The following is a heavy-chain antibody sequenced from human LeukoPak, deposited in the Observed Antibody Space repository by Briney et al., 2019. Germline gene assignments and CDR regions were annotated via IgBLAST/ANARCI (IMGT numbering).Heavy chain of an antibody. J-gene: IGHJ6*02. D-gene: IGHD6-13*01. Sequence: GGSLRLSCAASGFTFSSYGMHWVRQAPGKGLEWVAVISYDGSNKYYADSVKGRFTISRDNSKNTLYLQMNSVRAEDTAVYYCAKGTAAVSYYYYGMDVWGQGTTVTVSS. CDR3: AKGTAAVSYYYYGMDV. CDR1: GFTFSSYG. CDR2: ISYDGSNK. V-gene: IGHV3-30*18.